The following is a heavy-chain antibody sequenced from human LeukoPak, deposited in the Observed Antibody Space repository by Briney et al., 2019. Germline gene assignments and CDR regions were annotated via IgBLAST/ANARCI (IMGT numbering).Heavy chain of an antibody. V-gene: IGHV3-74*01. Sequence: GGSLRLSCAACGYTFSHYWMQWVRQAPGKGLVWVSRINSFGTSAIYADSVKGRFTISRDNAKNTLYLEMNSLRVEDTAVYYCARDSSDSTSYYYVPYWGQGTLVTVSS. CDR1: GYTFSHYW. CDR3: ARDSSDSTSYYYVPY. J-gene: IGHJ1*01. CDR2: INSFGTSA. D-gene: IGHD3-22*01.